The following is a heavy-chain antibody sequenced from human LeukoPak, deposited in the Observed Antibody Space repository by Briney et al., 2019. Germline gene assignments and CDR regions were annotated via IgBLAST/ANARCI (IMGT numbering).Heavy chain of an antibody. V-gene: IGHV4-59*01. CDR1: GASINSYY. D-gene: IGHD1-26*01. CDR3: AKDWELGS. CDR2: TYYSGST. Sequence: KPSETLSLTCSVSGASINSYYWNRIRQPPGKGLEWIGNTYYSGSTNYNPSLSSRVTISLDTSKNQFSLKMTSVTAADTAVYYCAKDWELGSWGQGTLVTISS. J-gene: IGHJ5*02.